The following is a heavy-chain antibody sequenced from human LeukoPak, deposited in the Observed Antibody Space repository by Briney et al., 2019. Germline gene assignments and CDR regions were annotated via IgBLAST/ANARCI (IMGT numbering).Heavy chain of an antibody. CDR3: ARDEKKYCSGGSCPAYFDY. J-gene: IGHJ4*02. CDR2: ISGGYNGDS. D-gene: IGHD2-15*01. CDR1: GYNFRHYG. V-gene: IGHV1-18*01. Sequence: GASVKVSCKTSGYNFRHYGISWVRQAPGQGLEWMAWISGGYNGDSNYALKLRGRLTMTTDTSTSTAYMELRSLRSGDTAVYYCARDEKKYCSGGSCPAYFDYWGQGTLVTVSS.